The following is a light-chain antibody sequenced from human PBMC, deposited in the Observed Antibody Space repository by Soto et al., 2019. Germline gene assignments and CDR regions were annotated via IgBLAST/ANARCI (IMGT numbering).Light chain of an antibody. Sequence: EIVLTQSPGTLSLSPGERATLSCRASQSVSGSYLAWYQQKPGQAPRLLIYGASSRATGIPDRFSGSGSGTDFTLTISRLEPEDFAVYYCQQYGSSPPFTFGHGTKVDIK. CDR2: GAS. CDR1: QSVSGSY. CDR3: QQYGSSPPFT. V-gene: IGKV3-20*01. J-gene: IGKJ3*01.